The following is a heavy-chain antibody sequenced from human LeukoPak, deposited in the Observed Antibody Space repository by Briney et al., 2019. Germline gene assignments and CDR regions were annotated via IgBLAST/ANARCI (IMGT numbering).Heavy chain of an antibody. D-gene: IGHD3-22*01. CDR1: GGSISSSSYY. V-gene: IGHV4-39*01. CDR2: THYSGNN. Sequence: SETLSLTCTVSGGSISSSSYYWGWIRQPPGKGLEWIGSTHYSGNNYYNPSLKSRVTISVDTSKNQFSLKLSSVTAADTAVYYCARTYYDSSDIYAFDIWGQGTMVTVSS. CDR3: ARTYYDSSDIYAFDI. J-gene: IGHJ3*02.